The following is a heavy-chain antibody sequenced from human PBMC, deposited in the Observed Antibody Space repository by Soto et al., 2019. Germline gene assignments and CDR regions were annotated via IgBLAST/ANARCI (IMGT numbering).Heavy chain of an antibody. D-gene: IGHD6-19*01. Sequence: PSETLSLTCTVSGDSISNYYWSWIRQSPGKGLEWIGYIYYSGSTNYNPSLKSRVTISVDTSRNQFSLKLSSVTAADTAVYYCARRYSSGWFLDYWGQGTLIT. J-gene: IGHJ4*02. CDR2: IYYSGST. V-gene: IGHV4-59*08. CDR1: GDSISNYY. CDR3: ARRYSSGWFLDY.